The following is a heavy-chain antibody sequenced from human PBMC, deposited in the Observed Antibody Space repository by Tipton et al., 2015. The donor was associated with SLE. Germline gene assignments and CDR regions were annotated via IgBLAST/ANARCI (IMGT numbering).Heavy chain of an antibody. V-gene: IGHV4-59*01. Sequence: TLSLTCSVSGGFIIGFYWIWIRQPPGRELEWIGYISESGLTKYNPSLKSRVTMSVDTSKNEFSLNLDSLTTADTAMYFCARDGGGDRLDVWGQGALVTVSS. J-gene: IGHJ4*02. CDR3: ARDGGGDRLDV. CDR1: GGFIIGFY. D-gene: IGHD2-21*02. CDR2: ISESGLT.